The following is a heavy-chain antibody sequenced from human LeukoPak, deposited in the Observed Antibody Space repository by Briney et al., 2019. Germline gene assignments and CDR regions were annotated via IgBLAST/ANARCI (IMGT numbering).Heavy chain of an antibody. CDR1: GFTFSTYS. CDR2: ISSSSGTI. CDR3: ARRSEFGVLYYMDV. Sequence: GGSLRLSCAASGFTFSTYSMNWVRQAPGKGLEWVSNISSSSGTIYYADSVKGRFTISRDNAKNSLYLQMNSLRAEDTAVYYCARRSEFGVLYYMDVWGKGTTVTVSS. J-gene: IGHJ6*03. V-gene: IGHV3-48*01. D-gene: IGHD3-16*01.